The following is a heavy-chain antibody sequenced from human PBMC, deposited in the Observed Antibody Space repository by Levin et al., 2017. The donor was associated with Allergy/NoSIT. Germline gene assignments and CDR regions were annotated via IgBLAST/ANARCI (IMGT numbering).Heavy chain of an antibody. CDR1: GGSISSYY. CDR3: ARVPQGDNTAMVKTWLIGFDI. V-gene: IGHV4-59*01. D-gene: IGHD5-18*01. CDR2: IYYSGST. J-gene: IGHJ3*02. Sequence: PSETLSLTCTVSGGSISSYYWSWIRQPPGKGLEWIGYIYYSGSTNYNPSLKSRVTISVDTSKNQFSLKLSSVTAADTAVYYCARVPQGDNTAMVKTWLIGFDIGGQGKMVTVSS.